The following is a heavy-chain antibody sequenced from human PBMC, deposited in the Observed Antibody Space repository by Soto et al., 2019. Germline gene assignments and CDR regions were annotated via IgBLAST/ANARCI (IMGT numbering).Heavy chain of an antibody. CDR3: ARVPGDFWSGYYSWFDP. D-gene: IGHD3-3*01. V-gene: IGHV4-34*01. J-gene: IGHJ5*02. CDR1: GGSFSGYY. Sequence: PSETLSLTCAVYGGSFSGYYWTWIRQPPGTGLEWIGEINHSGSTYYNPSLKSRVTISVDRSKNQFSLKMSSVTAADTAVYYCARVPGDFWSGYYSWFDPWGQGTLVTVS. CDR2: INHSGST.